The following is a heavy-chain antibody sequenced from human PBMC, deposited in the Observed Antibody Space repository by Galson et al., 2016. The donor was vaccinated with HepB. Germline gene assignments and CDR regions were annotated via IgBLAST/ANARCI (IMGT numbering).Heavy chain of an antibody. J-gene: IGHJ5*02. CDR2: ISSRGITT. CDR3: AKDFGSTGYYQVFEP. V-gene: IGHV3-23*01. D-gene: IGHD3-22*01. Sequence: SLRLSCAASGFTFSLNALTWVRQAPGKGLEWVSAISSRGITTFYSDSVKGRFTVSRDNSKNTLFLQMDSLRAEDTAIYYCAKDFGSTGYYQVFEPWGQGTLVAVSS. CDR1: GFTFSLNA.